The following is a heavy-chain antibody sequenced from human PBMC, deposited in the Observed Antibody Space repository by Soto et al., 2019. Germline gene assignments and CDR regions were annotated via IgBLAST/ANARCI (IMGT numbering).Heavy chain of an antibody. CDR2: ISWNSGSI. D-gene: IGHD1-26*01. CDR1: GFTFDDYA. Sequence: GGSLRLSCAASGFTFDDYAMHWVRQAPGKGLEWVSGISWNSGSIGYADSVKGRFTISRDNAKNSLYLQMNSLRAEDTALYYCAKDIGVTWDEDAFDIWGQGTMVTVSS. CDR3: AKDIGVTWDEDAFDI. J-gene: IGHJ3*02. V-gene: IGHV3-9*01.